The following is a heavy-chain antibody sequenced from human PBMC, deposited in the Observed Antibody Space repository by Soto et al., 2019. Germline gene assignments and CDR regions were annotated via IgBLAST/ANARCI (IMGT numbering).Heavy chain of an antibody. Sequence: QVQLVQSGAEGKKPGSSVQVSCMASGGTFSSYALSCVRQAPGQGLEWIGGIIPIVGTANYAQKFQGRVTITADESTSTAYMELSSLRSEDTAVYYCARASTNSAYGMDVWGQGTTVTVAS. CDR2: IIPIVGTA. CDR1: GGTFSSYA. CDR3: ARASTNSAYGMDV. D-gene: IGHD6-13*01. J-gene: IGHJ6*01. V-gene: IGHV1-69*01.